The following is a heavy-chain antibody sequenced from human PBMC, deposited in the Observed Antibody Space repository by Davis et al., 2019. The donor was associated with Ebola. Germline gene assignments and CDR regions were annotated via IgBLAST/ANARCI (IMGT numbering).Heavy chain of an antibody. Sequence: AASVKVSCKTSGGTFTNYAVNWVRQAPGQGLEWMGRIIPVVDTKDYTQKFQGRVTMTEDRAADTGYMELSSLTSDDTAVYFCSMGLVVWGQGTLVTVSS. CDR3: SMGLVV. CDR1: GGTFTNYA. J-gene: IGHJ1*01. V-gene: IGHV1-69*04. D-gene: IGHD3/OR15-3a*01. CDR2: IIPVVDTK.